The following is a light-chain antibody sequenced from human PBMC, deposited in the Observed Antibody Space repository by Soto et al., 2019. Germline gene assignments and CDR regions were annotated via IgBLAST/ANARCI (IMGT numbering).Light chain of an antibody. Sequence: QSALTQPRSVSGSPGQSVTISCTGTSSDVGGYNYVSWYQQHPGKAPKPMIYDVSKRPSGVPDRFSGSESGNTASLTISGLQAEDEADYYCCSYAGSYTYVFGTGTKVTVL. CDR3: CSYAGSYTYV. V-gene: IGLV2-11*01. CDR1: SSDVGGYNY. J-gene: IGLJ1*01. CDR2: DVS.